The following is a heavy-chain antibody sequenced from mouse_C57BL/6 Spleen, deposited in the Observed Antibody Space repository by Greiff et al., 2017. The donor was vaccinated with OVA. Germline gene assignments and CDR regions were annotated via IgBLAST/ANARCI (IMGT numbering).Heavy chain of an antibody. Sequence: HVQLQQPGTELVKPGASVKLSCKASGYTFPSYWMHLVKQRPGQGLEWIGNINPSNGGTNYNEKFKSKATLTVDKSSSTAYMQLSSLTSEDSAVYYCARTYYSTWYFDVWGTGTTVTVSS. CDR2: INPSNGGT. CDR3: ARTYYSTWYFDV. D-gene: IGHD2-5*01. J-gene: IGHJ1*03. CDR1: GYTFPSYW. V-gene: IGHV1-53*01.